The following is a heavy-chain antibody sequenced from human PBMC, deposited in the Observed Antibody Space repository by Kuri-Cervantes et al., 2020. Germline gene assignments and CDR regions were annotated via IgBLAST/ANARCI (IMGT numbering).Heavy chain of an antibody. Sequence: SVKVSCKASRGTFSSYAISWVRQAPGQGLEWMGWISAYNGNTNYAQKFQGRVTITEDKSTSTAYMELSSLRSEDTAVYYCAVGRGFARYFGWDHYYYYGMDVWGQGTTVTVSS. D-gene: IGHD3-9*01. J-gene: IGHJ6*02. V-gene: IGHV1-69*10. CDR1: RGTFSSYA. CDR2: ISAYNGNT. CDR3: AVGRGFARYFGWDHYYYYGMDV.